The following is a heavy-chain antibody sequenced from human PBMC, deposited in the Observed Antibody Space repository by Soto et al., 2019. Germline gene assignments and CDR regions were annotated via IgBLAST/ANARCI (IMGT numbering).Heavy chain of an antibody. CDR1: GGSISSYY. Sequence: SETLSLTCTVSGGSISSYYWSWMRQPPGKGLEWIGYIYYSGSTNYNPSLKSRLTISVDTSKNQFSLELSSVTAADTAVYYCARHSNRNYGLYYFDFWGLGAPVTVSS. CDR3: ARHSNRNYGLYYFDF. V-gene: IGHV4-59*01. CDR2: IYYSGST. D-gene: IGHD4-4*01. J-gene: IGHJ4*02.